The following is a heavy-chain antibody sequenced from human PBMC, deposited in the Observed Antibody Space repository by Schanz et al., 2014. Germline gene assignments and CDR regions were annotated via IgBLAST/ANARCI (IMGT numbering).Heavy chain of an antibody. V-gene: IGHV4-34*01. J-gene: IGHJ4*02. CDR1: GGSSSDCY. CDR3: ELITLDRGVRNDY. D-gene: IGHD3-10*01. Sequence: QVQLQQWGAGLLKASETLSLTCAVYGGSSSDCYWSWIRQPPGKGLEWIGEINHRGGTNYNPSLKSRVNMSVDTSKNQFSLIRTSVPAADTAVYYCELITLDRGVRNDYWGQGTLVSVSS. CDR2: INHRGGT.